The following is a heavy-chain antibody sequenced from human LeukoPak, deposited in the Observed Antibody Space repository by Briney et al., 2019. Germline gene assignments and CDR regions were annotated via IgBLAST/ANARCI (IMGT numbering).Heavy chain of an antibody. D-gene: IGHD6-19*01. J-gene: IGHJ4*02. Sequence: GGSLRLSCAASGFSFSTYEMNWVRLAPGKGLEWVSYISSSGSIMYSADSVKGRFTISRDNAKNSLYLQMNSLRAEDTAVYYCAAARGYSSGFDYWGQGTLATVSS. CDR2: ISSSGSIM. CDR3: AAARGYSSGFDY. V-gene: IGHV3-48*03. CDR1: GFSFSTYE.